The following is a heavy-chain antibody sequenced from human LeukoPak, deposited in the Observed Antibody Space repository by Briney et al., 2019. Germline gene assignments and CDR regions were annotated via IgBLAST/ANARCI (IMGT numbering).Heavy chain of an antibody. D-gene: IGHD1-26*01. CDR1: GGSISNYY. Sequence: PSETLSLTCTVSGGSISNYYWSWIRQPAGKGLEWIGHVYTSRSTNYNPSLKSRVTMSVDTSKNQFSLRLSSVTAADTAVYYCARDSGKGDTAHMDVWGKGTTVTVSS. CDR2: VYTSRST. J-gene: IGHJ6*03. CDR3: ARDSGKGDTAHMDV. V-gene: IGHV4-4*07.